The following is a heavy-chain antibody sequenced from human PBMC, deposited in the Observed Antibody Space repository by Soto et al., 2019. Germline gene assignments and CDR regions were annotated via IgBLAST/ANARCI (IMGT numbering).Heavy chain of an antibody. CDR1: GFTFTNYA. CDR3: AKKGLGSLKTFRSGSGCHYAFDI. J-gene: IGHJ3*02. D-gene: IGHD6-19*01. V-gene: IGHV3-23*01. CDR2: ISGGGDGT. Sequence: EVQLLESGGGLVQPGGSLRLSCAASGFTFTNYAMSWVRQAPGKGLEWVSTISGGGDGTYYADSVKGHFTISRDNSKNTLYLQMNSLRVEDTAIYYCAKKGLGSLKTFRSGSGCHYAFDIWGQGTMVTVSS.